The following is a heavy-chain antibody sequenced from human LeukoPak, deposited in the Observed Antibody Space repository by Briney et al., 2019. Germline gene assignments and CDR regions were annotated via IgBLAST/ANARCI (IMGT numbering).Heavy chain of an antibody. J-gene: IGHJ4*02. CDR3: AKLEYSSLIDY. V-gene: IGHV3-53*01. D-gene: IGHD6-6*01. CDR2: IYSGAGT. CDR1: GFIVSSNY. Sequence: GGSLRLSCAASGFIVSSNYMSWVRQAPGKGLEWVSIIYSGAGTTYADSVKGRFTISRDNSKNTLYLQMNSPRAEDTAVYYCAKLEYSSLIDYWGQGTLVTVSS.